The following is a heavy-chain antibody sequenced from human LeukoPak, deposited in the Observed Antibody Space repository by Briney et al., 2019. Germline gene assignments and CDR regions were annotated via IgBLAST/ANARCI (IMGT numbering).Heavy chain of an antibody. J-gene: IGHJ4*02. V-gene: IGHV3-64*01. Sequence: GGSLRLSCAASGFTFSSYAMHWVRQAPGKGLEYVSAISSNGGSTYYANSVKGRFTISRDNSKNTLYLQMGSLRAEDMAVYYCAAPEEDYWGQGTLVTVSS. CDR3: AAPEEDY. CDR2: ISSNGGST. CDR1: GFTFSSYA.